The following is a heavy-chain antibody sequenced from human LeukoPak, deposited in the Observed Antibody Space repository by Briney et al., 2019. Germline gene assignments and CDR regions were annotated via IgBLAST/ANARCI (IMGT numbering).Heavy chain of an antibody. Sequence: PGGSLRLPCAASGFTFSSYGMHWVRQAPGKGLEWVAVIWYDGSNKYYADSVKGRFTISRDNSKNTLYLQMNSLRAEDTAVYYCAGGGSSWFHYYYGMDVWGQGTTVTVSS. J-gene: IGHJ6*02. CDR3: AGGGSSWFHYYYGMDV. CDR1: GFTFSSYG. V-gene: IGHV3-33*01. CDR2: IWYDGSNK. D-gene: IGHD6-13*01.